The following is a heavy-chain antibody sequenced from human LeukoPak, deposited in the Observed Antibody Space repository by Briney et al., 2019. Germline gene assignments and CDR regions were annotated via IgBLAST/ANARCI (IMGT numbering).Heavy chain of an antibody. D-gene: IGHD1-26*01. CDR1: GGSISSYY. J-gene: IGHJ3*02. Sequence: SETLSLTCTVSGGSISSYYWSWIRQPPGKGLEWIGYIYYSGSTNYNPSLKSRVTISVDTSKNQFSLKLSSVTAADTAVYYCARLGLGGSYFGRAFDIWGQGTMVTVSS. CDR3: ARLGLGGSYFGRAFDI. V-gene: IGHV4-59*08. CDR2: IYYSGST.